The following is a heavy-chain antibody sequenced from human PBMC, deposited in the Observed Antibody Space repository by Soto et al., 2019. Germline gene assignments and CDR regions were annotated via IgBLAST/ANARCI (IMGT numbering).Heavy chain of an antibody. CDR2: MNPNSGNT. J-gene: IGHJ5*02. CDR1: GYSFSSND. V-gene: IGHV1-8*01. Sequence: QVQLVQSGAEVKKPGASVKVSCKASGYSFSSNDINWVRQATGQGLEWLGWMNPNSGNTAYAQKFHGRVTMTRNTSISTAYMELGSLRSEDTSVYYCSRKRNWLDPWGQGTLVTVSS. CDR3: SRKRNWLDP.